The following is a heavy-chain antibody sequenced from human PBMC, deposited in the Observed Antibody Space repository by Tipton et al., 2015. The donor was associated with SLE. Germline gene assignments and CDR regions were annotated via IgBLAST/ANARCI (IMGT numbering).Heavy chain of an antibody. J-gene: IGHJ3*01. V-gene: IGHV4-38-2*02. CDR1: DYSISSGYY. CDR3: ARVYSGSYYKTFDF. D-gene: IGHD1-26*01. Sequence: TLSLTCTVSDYSISSGYYWAWIRQPPGKGPEWIGSIYHSGSTFYDPSLNSRVSISVDTSKNQFSLTLTSVTAADTAIYYCARVYSGSYYKTFDFWGQGTLFTVSS. CDR2: IYHSGST.